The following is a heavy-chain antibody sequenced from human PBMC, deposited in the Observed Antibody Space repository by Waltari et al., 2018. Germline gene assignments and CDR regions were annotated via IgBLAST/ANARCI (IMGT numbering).Heavy chain of an antibody. CDR2: VLRDGRT. V-gene: IGHV4-4*02. Sequence: QLQLHEAGPGLVKPSGTLSLTGAVSVYSLNNWWSWVRQPPGKGLELIGQVLRDGRTNYNPSFASRVTMSIDTSNYQLSLRVASVTAADTAVYYCARDRGRGLYLDSWGPGILVTVSP. D-gene: IGHD2-15*01. J-gene: IGHJ4*02. CDR1: VYSLNNW. CDR3: ARDRGRGLYLDS.